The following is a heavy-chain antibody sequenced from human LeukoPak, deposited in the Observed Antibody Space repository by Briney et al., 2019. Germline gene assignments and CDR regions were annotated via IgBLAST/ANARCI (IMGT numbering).Heavy chain of an antibody. CDR1: GFTFSGSA. J-gene: IGHJ4*02. D-gene: IGHD3-22*01. V-gene: IGHV3-73*01. CDR2: IKSKANGYAT. CDR3: TRLEGGSGYD. Sequence: GGSLRLSCAASGFTFSGSAMHWVRQASGKGLEWVGRIKSKANGYATAYATSVKGRFTTSRDDSKNTAYLQMNSLKTEDTAVYYCTRLEGGSGYDWGQGTLVTVSS.